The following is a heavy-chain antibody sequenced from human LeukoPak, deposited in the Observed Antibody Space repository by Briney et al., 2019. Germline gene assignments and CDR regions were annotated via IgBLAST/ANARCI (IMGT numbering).Heavy chain of an antibody. V-gene: IGHV3-30-3*01. D-gene: IGHD4-17*01. CDR2: ISYDGSNK. CDR1: GYTFSGYF. J-gene: IGHJ4*02. CDR3: ARPSTDDYGEEGYYFDY. Sequence: SCKTSGYTFSGYFIHWVRQAPGKGLEWVAVISYDGSNKYYADSVKGRFTISRDNSKNTLYLQMNSLRAEDTAVYYCARPSTDDYGEEGYYFDYWGQGTLVTVSS.